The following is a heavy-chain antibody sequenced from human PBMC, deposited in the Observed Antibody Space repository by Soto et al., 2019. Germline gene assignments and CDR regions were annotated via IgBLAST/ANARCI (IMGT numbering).Heavy chain of an antibody. Sequence: PGGSLRLSCAAAGFTFSSYAMHWVRQAPGKGLEWVAVISYDGSNKYYADSVKGRFTISRDNSKNTLYLQMNSLRAEDTAVYYCARDAYIVVVVAATPPPYYFDYWGQGTLVTVSS. D-gene: IGHD2-15*01. CDR2: ISYDGSNK. CDR3: ARDAYIVVVVAATPPPYYFDY. V-gene: IGHV3-30-3*01. CDR1: GFTFSSYA. J-gene: IGHJ4*02.